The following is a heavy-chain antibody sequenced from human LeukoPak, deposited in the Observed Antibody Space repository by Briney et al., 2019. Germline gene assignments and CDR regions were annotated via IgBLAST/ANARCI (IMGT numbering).Heavy chain of an antibody. Sequence: PGGSLRLSCAASGFTFSSYWMSWVRQAPGKGLEWVANIKQDGSEKYYVDSVKGRFTISRDNAKNSLYLQMNSRRAEDTAVYYCARGQSTPYSSSSYYFDYWGQGTLVTVSS. CDR2: IKQDGSEK. D-gene: IGHD6-6*01. CDR3: ARGQSTPYSSSSYYFDY. J-gene: IGHJ4*02. V-gene: IGHV3-7*01. CDR1: GFTFSSYW.